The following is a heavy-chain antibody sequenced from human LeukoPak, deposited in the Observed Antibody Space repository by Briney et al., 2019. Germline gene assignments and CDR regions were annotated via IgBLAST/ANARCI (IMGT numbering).Heavy chain of an antibody. D-gene: IGHD1-26*01. J-gene: IGHJ5*02. V-gene: IGHV3-21*01. CDR3: ARDPSSGSRGWLDP. CDR1: GFTFSKYT. Sequence: GGSLRLSCEGSGFTFSKYTINWVRQAPGKGLEWVSSISSGSTYIYYADSVKGRFTISRDNAKNSVFLQMNSVRGEDTAIYYCARDPSSGSRGWLDPWGQGTLVTVSS. CDR2: ISSGSTYI.